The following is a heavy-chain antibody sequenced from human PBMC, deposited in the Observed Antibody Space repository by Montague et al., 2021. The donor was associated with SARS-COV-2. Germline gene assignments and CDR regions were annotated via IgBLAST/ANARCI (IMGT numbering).Heavy chain of an antibody. CDR1: GGSISNSDYS. CDR3: ARGQRLGNWFDP. Sequence: TLSLTCTVSGGSISNSDYSWNWIRQPPGKGLEWIGYIFLSGSTYYSPSLKSRVTISVDRSKNQFSLNLSSVTAADTAIYYCARGQRLGNWFDPWGQGALVTVSS. D-gene: IGHD6-25*01. J-gene: IGHJ5*02. V-gene: IGHV4-30-2*01. CDR2: IFLSGST.